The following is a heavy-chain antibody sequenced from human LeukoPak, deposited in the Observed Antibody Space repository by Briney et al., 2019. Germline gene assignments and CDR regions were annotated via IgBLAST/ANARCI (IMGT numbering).Heavy chain of an antibody. CDR1: GFTFSSYW. CDR3: ARSENGDYDY. V-gene: IGHV3-48*01. J-gene: IGHJ4*02. D-gene: IGHD4-17*01. Sequence: PGGSLRLSCAASGFTFSSYWMSWVRQAPGKGLEWVSYISSSSSAIYYADSVKGRFTISRDNAKNSLYLQMNSLRAEDTAVYYCARSENGDYDYWGQGTLVTVSS. CDR2: ISSSSSAI.